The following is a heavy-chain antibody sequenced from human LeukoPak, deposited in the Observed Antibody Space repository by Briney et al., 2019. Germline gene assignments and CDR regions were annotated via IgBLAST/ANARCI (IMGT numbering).Heavy chain of an antibody. D-gene: IGHD3-22*01. CDR2: INHSGST. CDR1: GGSFSGYY. J-gene: IGHJ4*02. Sequence: PSETLSLTCAVYGGSFSGYYWSWIRQPPGKGLEWIGEINHSGSTNYNPSLKSRVTISVDTSKNQFSLKLSSVTAADTAAYYCAKSLYYYDSSGYFWGQGTLVTVSS. V-gene: IGHV4-34*01. CDR3: AKSLYYYDSSGYF.